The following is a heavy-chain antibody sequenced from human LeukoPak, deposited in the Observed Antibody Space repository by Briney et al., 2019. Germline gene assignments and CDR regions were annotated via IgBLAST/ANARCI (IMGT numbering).Heavy chain of an antibody. CDR2: IYYSGST. J-gene: IGHJ4*02. Sequence: SETLSLTCTVSGGSISSYYRSWIRQPPGKGLEWIGYIYYSGSTNYTPSLKSRVTISVDTSKNQFSLKLSSVTAADTAVYYCARGIAAAGYWGQGTLVTVSS. CDR1: GGSISSYY. V-gene: IGHV4-59*01. CDR3: ARGIAAAGY. D-gene: IGHD6-13*01.